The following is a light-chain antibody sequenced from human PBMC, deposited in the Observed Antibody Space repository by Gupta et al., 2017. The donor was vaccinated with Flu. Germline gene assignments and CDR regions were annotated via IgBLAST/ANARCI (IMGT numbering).Light chain of an antibody. J-gene: IGKJ5*01. V-gene: IGKV3-15*01. CDR1: HSVSSN. CDR2: GTS. CDR3: QQEEHWPLT. Sequence: EVVMTQSPDTLSASPGDTATLSCRASHSVSSNLAWYQQRPGQAPRLLIYGTSTRATGIPARFSGSGSGTEFTLTISSLRSEDFGVYYCQQEEHWPLTFGQGTRLEIK.